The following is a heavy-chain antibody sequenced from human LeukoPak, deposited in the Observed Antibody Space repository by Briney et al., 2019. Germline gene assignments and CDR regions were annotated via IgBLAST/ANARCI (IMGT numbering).Heavy chain of an antibody. J-gene: IGHJ6*02. CDR3: ARDPNSKYYYGMDV. CDR2: IYHSGST. CDR1: GGSISSSNW. D-gene: IGHD4-23*01. V-gene: IGHV4-4*02. Sequence: SETLSLTCAVSGGSISSSNWWSWVRQPPGEWLEWIGEIYHSGSTNYNPSLKSRVTISVDKSKNQFSLKLSSVTAADTAVYYCARDPNSKYYYGMDVWGQGTTVTVSS.